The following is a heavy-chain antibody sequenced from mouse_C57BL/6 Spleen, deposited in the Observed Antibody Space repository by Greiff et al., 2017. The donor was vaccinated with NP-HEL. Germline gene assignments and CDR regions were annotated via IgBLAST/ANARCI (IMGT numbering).Heavy chain of an antibody. D-gene: IGHD4-1*01. J-gene: IGHJ2*01. V-gene: IGHV1-61*01. Sequence: QVQLKQPGAELVRPGSSVKLSCKASGYTFTSYWMDWVKQRPGQGLEWIGNIYPSDSETHYNQKFKDKATLTVDKSSSTAYMQLSSLTSEDSAVYYCARSDNWDYWGQGTTLTVSS. CDR3: ARSDNWDY. CDR2: IYPSDSET. CDR1: GYTFTSYW.